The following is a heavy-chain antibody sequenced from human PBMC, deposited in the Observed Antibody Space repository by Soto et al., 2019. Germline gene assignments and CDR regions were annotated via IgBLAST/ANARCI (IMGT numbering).Heavy chain of an antibody. CDR3: ARDPYYSGGYAAFDI. Sequence: GGSLRLSWAASGSTLSSSLMTWVRQAPGRGLEWVANINQDGSERQYVDSVKGRFTVSRDNAKNSLFLQMDSLSAEDTAVYYCARDPYYSGGYAAFDIWGQGTMVTVSS. V-gene: IGHV3-7*04. J-gene: IGHJ3*02. D-gene: IGHD2-15*01. CDR2: INQDGSER. CDR1: GSTLSSSL.